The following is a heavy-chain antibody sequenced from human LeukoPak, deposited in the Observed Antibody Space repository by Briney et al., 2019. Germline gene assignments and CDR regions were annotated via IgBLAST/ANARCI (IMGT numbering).Heavy chain of an antibody. Sequence: SETLSLTCTVSGGSISSYYWSWIRQPPGKGLEWIGYIYYSGSTNYNPSLKSRVTISVDTSKNQFSLKLSSVTAADTAVYYCARHAFSSSWSLIDYWGQGTLVTVSS. CDR2: IYYSGST. D-gene: IGHD6-13*01. V-gene: IGHV4-59*08. J-gene: IGHJ4*02. CDR3: ARHAFSSSWSLIDY. CDR1: GGSISSYY.